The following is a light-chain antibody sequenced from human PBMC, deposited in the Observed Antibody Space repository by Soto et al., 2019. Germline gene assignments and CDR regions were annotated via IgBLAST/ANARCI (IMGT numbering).Light chain of an antibody. Sequence: DFQMTQSPSSLSAFVGDRVTITCRASQGVSNYLACYQHKPGKVPKLLIYATSNFQSGVPSRFSGSGSGTDFTLAISSLQPEDVATYYRQTDHSAPRAFGPGTNVDIK. CDR2: ATS. CDR3: QTDHSAPRA. CDR1: QGVSNY. V-gene: IGKV1-27*01. J-gene: IGKJ3*01.